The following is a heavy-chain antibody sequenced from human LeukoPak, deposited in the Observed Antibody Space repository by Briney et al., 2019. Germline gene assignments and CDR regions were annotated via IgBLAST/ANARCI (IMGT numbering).Heavy chain of an antibody. D-gene: IGHD1-26*01. V-gene: IGHV3-30-3*01. CDR1: GFTFSSYA. J-gene: IGHJ4*02. CDR2: ISYDGSNK. CDR3: ARFEGGTSPIDY. Sequence: GRSLRLSCAASGFTFSSYAMHWVRQAPGKGLEWVAVISYDGSNKYYADSVKGRFTISRDNSKNTLYLQMNSLRAEDTAVYYCARFEGGTSPIDYWGQGTLVTVSS.